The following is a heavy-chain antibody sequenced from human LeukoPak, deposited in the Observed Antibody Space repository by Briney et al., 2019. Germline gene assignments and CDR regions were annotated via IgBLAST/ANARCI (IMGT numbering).Heavy chain of an antibody. CDR3: ARGYYSGNSCRLFDY. V-gene: IGHV3-20*04. CDR2: VTWNAGST. D-gene: IGHD2-15*01. CDR1: GFTFDDYG. Sequence: PGGSLRLSCAASGFTFDDYGMAWVRQAPGKGLEWVSGVTWNAGSTGYADSVKGRFTISRDNAKSSLYLQMNSLRAEDTALYYCARGYYSGNSCRLFDYWGQGTLVTVSS. J-gene: IGHJ4*02.